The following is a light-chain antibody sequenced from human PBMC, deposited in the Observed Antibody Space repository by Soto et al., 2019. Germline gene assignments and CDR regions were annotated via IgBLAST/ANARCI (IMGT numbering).Light chain of an antibody. CDR2: GAS. V-gene: IGKV3-20*01. J-gene: IGKJ2*01. CDR1: QSVSRNY. CDR3: QQYGTSPYT. Sequence: EIVLPQSPGTLSLSPGERATLSCRASQSVSRNYLAWYQQTPGQAPRLLIYGASSRATGIPDRFSGSGSGTDFTLTISRLEPEDFAVYYCQQYGTSPYTFGQGTKLEIK.